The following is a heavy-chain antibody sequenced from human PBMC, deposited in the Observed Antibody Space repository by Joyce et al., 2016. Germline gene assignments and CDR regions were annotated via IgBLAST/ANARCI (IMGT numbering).Heavy chain of an antibody. J-gene: IGHJ4*02. V-gene: IGHV5-51*01. Sequence: EVQLVQSGAEVKKPGESLKISCKASGYSFTNYWIGWVRQMPGKGLEWMVIIFPGDSDTRYSPSFQGQVTISADKSISTAYLQWSSLKASDTAMYYCARNYYGSGSYYRAFDYWGQGTLVTVSS. CDR1: GYSFTNYW. CDR2: IFPGDSDT. D-gene: IGHD3-10*01. CDR3: ARNYYGSGSYYRAFDY.